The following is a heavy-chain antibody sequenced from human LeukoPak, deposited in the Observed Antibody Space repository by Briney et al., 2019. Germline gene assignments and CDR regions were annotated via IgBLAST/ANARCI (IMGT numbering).Heavy chain of an antibody. CDR3: ARVARYCSSTSCYTSYGMDV. CDR2: IYYSGST. CDR1: GGSISSSYYY. V-gene: IGHV4-39*07. D-gene: IGHD2-2*02. J-gene: IGHJ6*02. Sequence: SETLSLTCTVSGGSISSSYYYWGWIRQPPGKGLEWIGSIYYSGSTYYNPSLKSRVTISVDTSKNQFSLKLSSVTAADTAVYYCARVARYCSSTSCYTSYGMDVWGQGTTVTVSS.